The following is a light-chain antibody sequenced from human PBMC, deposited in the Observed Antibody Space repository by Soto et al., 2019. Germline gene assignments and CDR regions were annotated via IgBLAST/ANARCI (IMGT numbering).Light chain of an antibody. CDR1: QSVGSY. CDR2: GAS. Sequence: ILLSQCVATLSLSPGERCTLSCRASQSVGSYLAWYQHKPGQAPRLLIYGASSRATGIPDRFSGSGSGTDFTLTIIRLEPEDFAVYYCQQYDISPWTFGQGTKVDIK. V-gene: IGKV3-20*01. J-gene: IGKJ1*01. CDR3: QQYDISPWT.